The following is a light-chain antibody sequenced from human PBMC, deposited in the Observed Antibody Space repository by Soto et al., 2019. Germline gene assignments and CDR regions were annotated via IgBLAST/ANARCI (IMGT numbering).Light chain of an antibody. Sequence: QSVLTQPASVSGSPGQSITISCTGTSSDVGSYNLVSWYQQDPGTAPKLMIYEDNKRPSGVSNRFSGSKSGNTASLTISGLQAEDEADYYCCSFAGDNTVVFGGGTKLTVL. CDR3: CSFAGDNTVV. CDR2: EDN. CDR1: SSDVGSYNL. J-gene: IGLJ2*01. V-gene: IGLV2-23*01.